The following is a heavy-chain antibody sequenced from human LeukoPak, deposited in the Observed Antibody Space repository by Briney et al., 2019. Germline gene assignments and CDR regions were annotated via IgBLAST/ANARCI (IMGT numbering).Heavy chain of an antibody. CDR2: ISYDGSNK. V-gene: IGHV3-30*04. J-gene: IGHJ5*02. CDR1: GFTFSSYA. CDR3: ARDRAHWNDDWFDP. Sequence: GGSLRLSCAASGFTFSSYAMHWVRQAPGKGLEWVAVISYDGSNKYYADSVKGRFTISRDNSENTLYLQMNSLRAEDTAVYYCARDRAHWNDDWFDPWGQGTLVTVSS. D-gene: IGHD1-1*01.